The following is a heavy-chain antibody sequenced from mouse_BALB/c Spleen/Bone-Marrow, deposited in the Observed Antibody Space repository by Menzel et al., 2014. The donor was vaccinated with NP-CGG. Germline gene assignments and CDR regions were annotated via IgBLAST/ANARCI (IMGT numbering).Heavy chain of an antibody. D-gene: IGHD2-3*01. V-gene: IGHV1S34*01. CDR2: ISCYNGAT. J-gene: IGHJ2*01. CDR3: ARGNGYYVDFDY. Sequence: LVKPGASVKISCKASGYSFTGYYMHWVKQSHGQSLEWIGYISCYNGATSYNQKFKGKATFTVDTSSSTAYMQFKSLTAEDSEVYDCARGNGYYVDFDYWGQGTTLTVSS. CDR1: GYSFTGYY.